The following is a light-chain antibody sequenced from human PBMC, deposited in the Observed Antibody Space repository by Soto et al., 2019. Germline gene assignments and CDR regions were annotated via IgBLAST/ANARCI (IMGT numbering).Light chain of an antibody. CDR1: SSNIGSNH. V-gene: IGLV1-44*01. Sequence: QSVLTQSPSASGTPGQRVIIACSGSSSNIGSNHVNWYRHLPGAAPKLLIFRSDQRPSGVPDRFSGSKSGTTASLAICGLQSGDEADYYCAAWDDSRYGVVFGGGTKVTVL. CDR2: RSD. J-gene: IGLJ2*01. CDR3: AAWDDSRYGVV.